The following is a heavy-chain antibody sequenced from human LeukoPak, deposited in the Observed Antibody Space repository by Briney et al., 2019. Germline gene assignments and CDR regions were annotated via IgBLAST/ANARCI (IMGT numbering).Heavy chain of an antibody. Sequence: SETLSLTCAVFGGSFSDNYWSWIRQSPGKGLEWVGGINHSGSTNYNPSLKSRVTISVDTSRNQFSLKLTSVTAADTAMYYCARGRVTFDYWGQGTLVTVSS. CDR2: INHSGST. V-gene: IGHV4-34*01. CDR3: ARGRVTFDY. CDR1: GGSFSDNY. D-gene: IGHD4-11*01. J-gene: IGHJ4*02.